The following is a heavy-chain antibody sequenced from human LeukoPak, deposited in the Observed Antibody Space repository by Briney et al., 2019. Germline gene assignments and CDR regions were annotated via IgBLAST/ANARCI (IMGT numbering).Heavy chain of an antibody. J-gene: IGHJ4*02. CDR3: ARDSIGISAPGAD. CDR2: IYTRGGT. D-gene: IGHD6-13*01. V-gene: IGHV4-4*07. Sequence: SETLSLTCTVSGDSISDYYWNWIRQPAGKGLEWIGRIYTRGGTTYNPSLNSRVSMSLDTSKTQFSLKLTSVTAADTAIYYCARDSIGISAPGADWGQGTLVAVSS. CDR1: GDSISDYY.